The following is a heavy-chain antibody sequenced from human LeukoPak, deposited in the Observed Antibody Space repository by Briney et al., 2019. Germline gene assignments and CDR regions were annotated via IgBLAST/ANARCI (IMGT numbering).Heavy chain of an antibody. CDR3: AKGSYCSSTSCYFVGSIDY. CDR2: ISCSGGST. CDR1: GFTFNSYA. Sequence: AGGPLTLSCAASGFTFNSYAMRWLRQAPGKGLEWVSAISCSGGSTYYADSVKARFTISRDNSKNTLYLQMKSLRAEDTAVFLCAKGSYCSSTSCYFVGSIDYWGQGTLVTVSS. V-gene: IGHV3-23*01. J-gene: IGHJ4*02. D-gene: IGHD2-2*01.